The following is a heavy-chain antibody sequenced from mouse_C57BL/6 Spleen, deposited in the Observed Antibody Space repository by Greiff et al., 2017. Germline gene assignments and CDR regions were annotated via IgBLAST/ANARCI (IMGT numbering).Heavy chain of an antibody. CDR2: IDPSDSYT. V-gene: IGHV1-50*01. Sequence: VQLQQSGAELVKPGASVKLSCKASGYTFTSYWMQWVKQRPGQGLEWIGEIDPSDSYTNYNQKFKGKATLTVDTSSSTAYMQLSSLTSEDSAVYYCARGVHGVVADYWGQGTTLTVSS. J-gene: IGHJ2*01. D-gene: IGHD1-1*01. CDR1: GYTFTSYW. CDR3: ARGVHGVVADY.